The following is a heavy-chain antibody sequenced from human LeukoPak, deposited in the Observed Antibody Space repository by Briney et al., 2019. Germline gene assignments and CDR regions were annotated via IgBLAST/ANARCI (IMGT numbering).Heavy chain of an antibody. CDR2: IYYSGST. D-gene: IGHD1-14*01. CDR3: ARDVGARLPGY. J-gene: IGHJ4*02. V-gene: IGHV4-39*07. CDR1: GGSISSSSYY. Sequence: PSETLSLTCTVSGGSISSSSYYWGWIRQPPGKGLEWIGSIYYSGSTYYNPSLKSRVTISVDTSKNQFSLSLTSVTAADTAVYYCARDVGARLPGYWGQGTLVTVSS.